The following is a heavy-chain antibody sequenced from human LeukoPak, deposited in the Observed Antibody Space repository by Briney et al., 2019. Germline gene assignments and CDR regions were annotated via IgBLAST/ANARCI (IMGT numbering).Heavy chain of an antibody. D-gene: IGHD3-22*01. CDR2: IYYSGST. V-gene: IGHV4-39*02. CDR1: GGSIRSGSHY. J-gene: IGHJ4*02. CDR3: AKRDDSGGNLVDL. Sequence: SETLSLTCTVSGGSIRSGSHYWAWIRQPPGKGLEWIGSIYYSGSTYYNPSLGNRVTLSIDTSKNHFSLKLSSLSAADTSVYYCAKRDDSGGNLVDLWGQGTLVTVS.